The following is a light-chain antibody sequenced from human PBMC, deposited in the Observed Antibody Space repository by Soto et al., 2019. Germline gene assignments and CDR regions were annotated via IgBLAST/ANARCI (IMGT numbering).Light chain of an antibody. Sequence: NFMLTQPHSVSASPGKTVTISCTRSSGSIASHYVQWYQQRPGSSPTIVIYDDRQRPSGVPDRFSGSIDSSSNSASLTISGLKTEDEADYYCQSYDGTNRGVFGGGTKLTVL. CDR1: SGSIASHY. V-gene: IGLV6-57*01. CDR3: QSYDGTNRGV. J-gene: IGLJ3*02. CDR2: DDR.